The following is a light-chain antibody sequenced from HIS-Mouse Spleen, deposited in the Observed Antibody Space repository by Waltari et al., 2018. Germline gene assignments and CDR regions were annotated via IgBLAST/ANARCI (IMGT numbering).Light chain of an antibody. Sequence: SYELTQPPSVSVSQGQTARITCSGDALPKKYAYWYQQKSVQAPVLVIYDDSKRPSGIPERFSGSSSGTMATLTISGAQVEDEADYYCYSTDSSGNHRVFGGGTKLTVL. CDR3: YSTDSSGNHRV. V-gene: IGLV3-10*01. J-gene: IGLJ2*01. CDR2: DDS. CDR1: ALPKKY.